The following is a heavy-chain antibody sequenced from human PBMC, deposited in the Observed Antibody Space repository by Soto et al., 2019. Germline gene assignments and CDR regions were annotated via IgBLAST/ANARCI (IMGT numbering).Heavy chain of an antibody. J-gene: IGHJ4*02. Sequence: SETLSLTCIVSGESISGTIYYWGWIRQPPGRGLEWIGSIYYSGSTYYNPSLKSRVTISVDTSKNHFSLKLTSVTAADTAVYYCARKGYFDWLYFDYWGLGTLVTVSS. D-gene: IGHD3-9*01. CDR2: IYYSGST. CDR1: GESISGTIYY. CDR3: ARKGYFDWLYFDY. V-gene: IGHV4-39*02.